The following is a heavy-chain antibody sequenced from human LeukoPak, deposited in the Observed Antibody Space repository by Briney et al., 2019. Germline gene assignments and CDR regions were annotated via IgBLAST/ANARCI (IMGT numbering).Heavy chain of an antibody. CDR2: IYYSGST. CDR3: AVGATHYYMDV. J-gene: IGHJ6*03. D-gene: IGHD3-16*01. Sequence: SETLSLTCTVSGGSIRGYYWSGVRQPPGKGLEWIAYIYYSGSTNYNPSLKSRVTISLDTSKNQFSLKLSSVTAADTAVYYCAVGATHYYMDVWGKGTTVTVSS. CDR1: GGSIRGYY. V-gene: IGHV4-59*08.